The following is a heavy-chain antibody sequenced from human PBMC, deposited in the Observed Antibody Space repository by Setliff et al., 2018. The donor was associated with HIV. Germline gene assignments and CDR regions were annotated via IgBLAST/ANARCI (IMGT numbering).Heavy chain of an antibody. Sequence: TSETLSLTCAVYGGSFSGHSWTWIHQPPGKGLEWIGEINRSGSANYNRSLKSRVTMSVDTSKRQFSLKLDSVTAADTAIYYCARQSTVAAAGFDFWGQGTLVTAPQ. J-gene: IGHJ4*02. CDR2: INRSGSA. V-gene: IGHV4-34*01. D-gene: IGHD6-13*01. CDR1: GGSFSGHS. CDR3: ARQSTVAAAGFDF.